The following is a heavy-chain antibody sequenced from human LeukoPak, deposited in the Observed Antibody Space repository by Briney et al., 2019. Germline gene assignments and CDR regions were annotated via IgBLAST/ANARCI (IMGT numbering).Heavy chain of an antibody. D-gene: IGHD5-18*01. Sequence: ASVKVSCKDSGYIFISYAMHWVRQAPGQRLEWMGWINAGNGNTKYSQKFQGRVTITRDTSVSTVYMELSSLRSEDTAVYYCARHRPRHGDTADYWGQGTQVTVSS. CDR2: INAGNGNT. V-gene: IGHV1-3*01. J-gene: IGHJ4*02. CDR3: ARHRPRHGDTADY. CDR1: GYIFISYA.